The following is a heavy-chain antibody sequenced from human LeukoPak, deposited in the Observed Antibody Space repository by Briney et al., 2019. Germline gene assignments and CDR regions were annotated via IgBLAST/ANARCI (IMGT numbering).Heavy chain of an antibody. V-gene: IGHV4-4*02. CDR1: GGSVSSTNW. Sequence: SETLSLTCGVSGGSVSSTNWWTWIRQPPGKGLEWIGEVHLDGRTNFNPSLESRLTMSVDLSENHVSLKLTSVTAADTAVYYCAREGGFYRPLDYSGQGTLVTVSS. CDR2: VHLDGRT. D-gene: IGHD6-25*01. CDR3: AREGGFYRPLDY. J-gene: IGHJ4*02.